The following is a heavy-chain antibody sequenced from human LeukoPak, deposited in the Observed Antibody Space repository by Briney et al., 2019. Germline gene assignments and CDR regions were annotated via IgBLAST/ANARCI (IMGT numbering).Heavy chain of an antibody. CDR3: ARDLADNAFDI. Sequence: ASVKVSCKTSGYTFTSYDLNWVRQATGQGLEWMGWMNPNSGNTGYAQKFQGRVTMTRNTSISTAYMELSSLRSEDTAVYYCARDLADNAFDIWGQGTMVTVSS. V-gene: IGHV1-8*01. CDR2: MNPNSGNT. J-gene: IGHJ3*02. CDR1: GYTFTSYD. D-gene: IGHD2-15*01.